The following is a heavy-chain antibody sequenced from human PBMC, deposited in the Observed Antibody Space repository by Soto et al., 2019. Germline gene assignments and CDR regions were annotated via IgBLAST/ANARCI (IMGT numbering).Heavy chain of an antibody. V-gene: IGHV4-39*07. D-gene: IGHD2-15*01. Sequence: PSETLSLTCTVSGGYITSSDYYWGWIRQPPGKGLECVGTIYHDGSTHYNPSLKSRVTSSLDTSKNQFSLKLSSVTAADTAVYYCARDIGTTVRVVAATRWFDPWGQGTLVTVSS. CDR1: GGYITSSDYY. CDR3: ARDIGTTVRVVAATRWFDP. CDR2: IYHDGST. J-gene: IGHJ5*02.